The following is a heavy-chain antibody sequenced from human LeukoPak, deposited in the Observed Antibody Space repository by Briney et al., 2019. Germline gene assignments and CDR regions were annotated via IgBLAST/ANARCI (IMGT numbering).Heavy chain of an antibody. D-gene: IGHD3-3*01. V-gene: IGHV3-30*18. J-gene: IGHJ6*03. CDR2: ISYDGSNK. CDR3: AKPDFWSGPPMGYYMDV. Sequence: PGGSLRLSCAASGFTFSSYGMHWVRQAPGKGLEWVAVISYDGSNKYYADSVKGRFTISRDNSKNTLYLQMNSLRAEDTAVYYCAKPDFWSGPPMGYYMDVWGKGTTVTVSS. CDR1: GFTFSSYG.